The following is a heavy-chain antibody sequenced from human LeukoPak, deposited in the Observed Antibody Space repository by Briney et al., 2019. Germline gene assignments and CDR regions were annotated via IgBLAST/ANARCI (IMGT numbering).Heavy chain of an antibody. V-gene: IGHV3-30*18. CDR1: GFTFSSYG. CDR3: AKDGGSWNFDF. CDR2: ISHDGSNK. J-gene: IGHJ4*02. Sequence: PGRSLRLSCAASGFTFSSYGIHWVRQAPGKGLEWVALISHDGSNKYYADSVTGRFTISRDNSKNTLYVQMSGLRPEDTAVYYCAKDGGSWNFDFWGQGTLVTVSS. D-gene: IGHD2-15*01.